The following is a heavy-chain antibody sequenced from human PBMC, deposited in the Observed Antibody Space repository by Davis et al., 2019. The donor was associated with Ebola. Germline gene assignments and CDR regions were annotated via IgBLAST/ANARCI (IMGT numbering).Heavy chain of an antibody. CDR1: GGSFRGYY. D-gene: IGHD2-15*01. CDR2: IYYSGST. V-gene: IGHV4-34*01. CDR3: ARHPIVVAATGYFDY. Sequence: SETLSLTCAVYGGSFRGYYWSWIRQPPGKGLEWIGSIYYSGSTYYNPSLKSRVTISVDTSKNQFSLKLSSVTAADTAVYYCARHPIVVAATGYFDYWGQGTLVTVSS. J-gene: IGHJ4*02.